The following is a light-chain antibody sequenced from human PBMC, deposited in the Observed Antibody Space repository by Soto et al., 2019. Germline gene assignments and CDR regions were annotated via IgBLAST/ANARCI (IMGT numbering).Light chain of an antibody. V-gene: IGKV1-5*01. Sequence: DIQLTQSPSTLSASVGDRVTITCRASQSVTDWLAWYQQKPGKAPKLLIYDASSLQSGVPSRFCSSASGTEFPLTSSSLQPDDFATYYGQQYYRSFTFCQGTKVEIK. CDR1: QSVTDW. CDR3: QQYYRSFT. J-gene: IGKJ2*01. CDR2: DAS.